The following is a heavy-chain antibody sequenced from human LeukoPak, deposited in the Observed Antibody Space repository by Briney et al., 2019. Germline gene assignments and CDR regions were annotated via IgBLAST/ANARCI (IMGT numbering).Heavy chain of an antibody. J-gene: IGHJ4*02. Sequence: PGRSLRLSCAASGFTFSSYGMHWVRQAPGKGLEWVAVISHDGSNKYYADSVKGRFTISRDNSKNTLYLQMNSLRAEDTAVYYCAKDRFGHSYGVFDYWGQGTLVTVSS. D-gene: IGHD5-18*01. CDR1: GFTFSSYG. CDR3: AKDRFGHSYGVFDY. CDR2: ISHDGSNK. V-gene: IGHV3-30*18.